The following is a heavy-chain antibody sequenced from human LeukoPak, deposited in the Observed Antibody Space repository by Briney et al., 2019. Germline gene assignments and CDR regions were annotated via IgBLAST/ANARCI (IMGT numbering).Heavy chain of an antibody. D-gene: IGHD4-17*01. CDR1: GFTFSSYG. Sequence: GRSLRLSCAASGFTFSSYGMHWVRQAPGKGLEGVAVIWYDGSNKYYADSVKGRFTISRDNSKNTLYLQMNSLRAEDTAVYYCARGNGDSLLYGMDVWGKGTTVTVSS. J-gene: IGHJ6*04. CDR2: IWYDGSNK. V-gene: IGHV3-33*01. CDR3: ARGNGDSLLYGMDV.